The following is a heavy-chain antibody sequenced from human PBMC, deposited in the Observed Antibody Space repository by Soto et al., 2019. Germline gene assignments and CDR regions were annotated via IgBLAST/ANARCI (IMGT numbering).Heavy chain of an antibody. Sequence: GESRKISCKASGYSFTTDWIGWVRQMPVKGLEWMGIIYPCDSDTRYSPSFQGQVTVSADKSISTAYLQWSSLKASETAMYYCERPVGLTTVVTPAALDIWGHGTMVTVSS. V-gene: IGHV5-51*01. CDR2: IYPCDSDT. CDR3: ERPVGLTTVVTPAALDI. J-gene: IGHJ3*02. CDR1: GYSFTTDW. D-gene: IGHD4-17*01.